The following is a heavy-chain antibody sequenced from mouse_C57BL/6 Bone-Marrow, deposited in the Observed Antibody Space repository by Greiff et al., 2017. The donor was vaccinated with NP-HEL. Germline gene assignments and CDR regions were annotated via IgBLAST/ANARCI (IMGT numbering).Heavy chain of an antibody. V-gene: IGHV2-2*02. Sequence: VKLMESGPGLVQPSQSLSITCTVSGFSLTSYGVHWVRQSPGKGLEWLGAIWSGGSTDYNAAFISRLSISKDNSKGQVFFKMNSLQANDTAIYYCANSNYYAMDYWGQGTSVTVSS. D-gene: IGHD2-5*01. CDR3: ANSNYYAMDY. CDR1: GFSLTSYG. CDR2: IWSGGST. J-gene: IGHJ4*01.